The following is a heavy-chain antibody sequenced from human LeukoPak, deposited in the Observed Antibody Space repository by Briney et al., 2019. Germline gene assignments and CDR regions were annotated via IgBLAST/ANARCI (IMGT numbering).Heavy chain of an antibody. D-gene: IGHD2-15*01. CDR2: IRYDGSNK. CDR1: GFTFSSYG. CDR3: AKTRPVVVVAADFDY. V-gene: IGHV3-30*02. J-gene: IGHJ4*02. Sequence: GGSLRLSCAASGFTFSSYGMRWVRQAPGKGLGWVAFIRYDGSNKYYADSVKGRFTISRDNSKNTLYLQMNSLRAEDTAVYYCAKTRPVVVVAADFDYWGQGTLVTVSS.